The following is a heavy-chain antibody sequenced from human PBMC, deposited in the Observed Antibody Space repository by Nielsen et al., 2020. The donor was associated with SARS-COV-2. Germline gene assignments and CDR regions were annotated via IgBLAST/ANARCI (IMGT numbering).Heavy chain of an antibody. CDR3: ASGATTRGDYYYMDV. J-gene: IGHJ6*03. CDR2: INPNSGGT. Sequence: ASVKVSCKVSGYTLTELSMHWVRQAPGKGLEWMGRINPNSGGTNYAQKFQGWVTMTRDTSISTAYMELSRLRSDDTAVYYCASGATTRGDYYYMDVWGKGTTVTVSS. V-gene: IGHV1-2*04. D-gene: IGHD5-12*01. CDR1: GYTLTELS.